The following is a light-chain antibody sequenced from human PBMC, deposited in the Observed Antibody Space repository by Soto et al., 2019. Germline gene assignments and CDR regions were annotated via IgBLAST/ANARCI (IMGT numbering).Light chain of an antibody. CDR1: QNVSGSY. CDR3: QQYGSSQS. J-gene: IGKJ1*01. V-gene: IGKV3-20*01. Sequence: EIVLTQSPGTLSLYPGERASLSCRASQNVSGSYLAWYQQKPGQAPSLLIYGASSRATGIPDRFSGSGSGTDFTLTISRLEPEDFAVYYCQQYGSSQSFGQGTKVEIK. CDR2: GAS.